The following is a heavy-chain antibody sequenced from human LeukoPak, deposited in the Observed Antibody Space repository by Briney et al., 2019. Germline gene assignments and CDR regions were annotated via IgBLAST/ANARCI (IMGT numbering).Heavy chain of an antibody. CDR2: IRSKAYGGTT. Sequence: GSLRLSCTASGFTFGDYSMNWVRQAPGKGLEWVGFIRSKAYGGTTEYAASVKGRFTISRDDTKSIAHLQMNSQKTEDTAVYYCTRGRRATHDYWGQGTQVTVPS. D-gene: IGHD1-26*01. J-gene: IGHJ4*02. CDR3: TRGRRATHDY. CDR1: GFTFGDYS. V-gene: IGHV3-49*04.